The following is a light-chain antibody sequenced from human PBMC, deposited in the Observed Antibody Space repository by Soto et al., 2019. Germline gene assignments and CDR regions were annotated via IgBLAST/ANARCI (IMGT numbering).Light chain of an antibody. CDR1: QSVTSNY. V-gene: IGKV3-20*01. Sequence: PGERATLSCRASQSVTSNYLAWYQQKRGQAPRLLIYGASSRATGFPTRFSGSGSGTDFTLTISRLEPEDFAVYYCQQYDTSPRTFGKGTKVEI. J-gene: IGKJ1*01. CDR3: QQYDTSPRT. CDR2: GAS.